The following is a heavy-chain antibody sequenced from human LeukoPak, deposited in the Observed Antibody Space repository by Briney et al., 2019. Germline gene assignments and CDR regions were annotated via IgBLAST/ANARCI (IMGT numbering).Heavy chain of an antibody. Sequence: SETLSLTCTVSGGSISSYYWSWIRQPAGKGLEWIGRIYTSGSTNYNPSLKSRVTMSVDTSKNQFSLKLSSVTAADTAVYYCASTQYYYDSSGYHDAFDIWGQGTMVTVSS. CDR3: ASTQYYYDSSGYHDAFDI. D-gene: IGHD3-22*01. CDR1: GGSISSYY. V-gene: IGHV4-4*07. CDR2: IYTSGST. J-gene: IGHJ3*02.